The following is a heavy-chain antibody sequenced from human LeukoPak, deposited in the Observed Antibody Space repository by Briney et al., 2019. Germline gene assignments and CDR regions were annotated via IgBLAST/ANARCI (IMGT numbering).Heavy chain of an antibody. CDR1: GFTFSRYA. V-gene: IGHV3-23*01. D-gene: IGHD4-17*01. J-gene: IGHJ4*02. CDR2: ISASGEST. Sequence: GGSLRLSCAASGFTFSRYAMSWVRQAPGKGLDWVSGISASGESTYYADCVKGRLTLSREHSKTTLYLLMNSLRAEDTAVYICPSVLRYGDSFFDCWGQGTLVTVSS. CDR3: PSVLRYGDSFFDC.